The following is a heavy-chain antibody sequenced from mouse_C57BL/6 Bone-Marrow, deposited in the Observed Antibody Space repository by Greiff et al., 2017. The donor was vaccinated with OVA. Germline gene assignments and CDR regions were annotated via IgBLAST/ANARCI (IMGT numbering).Heavy chain of an antibody. Sequence: EVKLQQSGAELVRPGASVKLSCTASGFNIKDDYMHWVKQRPEQGLEWIGWIDPENGDTEYASKFQGKATITADTSSNTAYLQLSSLTSEDTAVYYCTPDCAWFAYWGQGTLVTVSA. CDR3: TPDCAWFAY. D-gene: IGHD2-4*01. CDR1: GFNIKDDY. CDR2: IDPENGDT. J-gene: IGHJ3*01. V-gene: IGHV14-4*01.